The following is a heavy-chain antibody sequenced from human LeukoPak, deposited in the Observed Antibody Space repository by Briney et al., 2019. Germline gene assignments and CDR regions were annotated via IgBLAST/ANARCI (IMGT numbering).Heavy chain of an antibody. CDR2: IYPGDSDT. D-gene: IGHD5-18*01. CDR1: GYSFTSYW. J-gene: IGHJ4*02. V-gene: IGHV5-51*01. Sequence: GEALQISCHGSGYSFTSYWIGWVRQLPGKGREWMGIIYPGDSDTRYSPSFQGQVTISADKSISTAYLQWSSLKASDTAMYYCARGRSGYSYGFDYWGQGTLVTVSS. CDR3: ARGRSGYSYGFDY.